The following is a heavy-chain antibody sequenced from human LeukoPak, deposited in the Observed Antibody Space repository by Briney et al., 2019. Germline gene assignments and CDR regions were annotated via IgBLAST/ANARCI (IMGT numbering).Heavy chain of an antibody. CDR2: ISYDGSNK. CDR1: GFTFSSYG. J-gene: IGHJ1*01. CDR3: AGHYDSSGY. Sequence: PGGSLRLSCAASGFTFSSYGMHWVRQAPGKGLEWVAVISYDGSNKYYADSVKGRFTISRDNSKNTLNLQMNSLRVEDTAVYYCAGHYDSSGYWGQGTLVTVSS. D-gene: IGHD3-22*01. V-gene: IGHV3-30*19.